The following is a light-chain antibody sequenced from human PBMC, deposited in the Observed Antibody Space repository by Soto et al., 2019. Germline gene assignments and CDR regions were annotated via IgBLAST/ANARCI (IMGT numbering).Light chain of an antibody. V-gene: IGLV1-44*01. CDR2: IND. J-gene: IGLJ1*01. CDR1: SSNIGDNP. Sequence: QSVLTQPPSASGTPGQRVTISCSGSSSNIGDNPVNWYQQDPGAAPKLLIYINDQRPSGVPDRFSGSKSGTSASLAISGLQPEDEADYYCAAWDDSLNALFGTGTKLTVL. CDR3: AAWDDSLNAL.